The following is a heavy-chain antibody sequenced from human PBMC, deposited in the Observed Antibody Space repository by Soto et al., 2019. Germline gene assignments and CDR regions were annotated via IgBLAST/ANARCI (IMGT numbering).Heavy chain of an antibody. Sequence: SETLSLSCTVSGGSISSGGYYWSWIRQHPRKGLEWIGSIFYSGSSYYSPSLKSRVTISVDTSKNQFSLKLNSVTAADTAVYYCARANSSVLRVYVFDYWGQGTLVTVSS. CDR2: IFYSGSS. CDR1: GGSISSGGYY. D-gene: IGHD2-8*01. CDR3: ARANSSVLRVYVFDY. V-gene: IGHV4-31*03. J-gene: IGHJ4*02.